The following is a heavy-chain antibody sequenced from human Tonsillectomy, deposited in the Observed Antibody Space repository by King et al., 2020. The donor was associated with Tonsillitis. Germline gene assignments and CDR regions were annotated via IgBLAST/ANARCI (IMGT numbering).Heavy chain of an antibody. V-gene: IGHV1-18*01. CDR1: GYTFTSLG. J-gene: IGHJ4*02. Sequence: QLVQSGAEVKKPWASVKVSCKASGYTFTSLGISWVRQAPGQGLEWMGWISAYNVNTNYEQKLQGRVTMTTDTSTSTAYMELRGLRSDDTAMYYCARGEGILMVYGSDYWGQGTLVTVSS. CDR3: ARGEGILMVYGSDY. CDR2: ISAYNVNT. D-gene: IGHD2-8*01.